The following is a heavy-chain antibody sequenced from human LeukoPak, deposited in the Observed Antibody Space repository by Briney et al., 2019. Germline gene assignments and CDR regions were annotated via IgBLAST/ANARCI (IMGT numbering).Heavy chain of an antibody. CDR2: IYYSGST. D-gene: IGHD3-22*01. J-gene: IGHJ4*02. CDR3: ARAPYDRFFDY. Sequence: SETLSLTCTVSGGSISSGSYYWSWIRQPPGKGLEWIGYIYYSGSTNYNPSLKSRVTISVDTSKNQFSLKLSSVTAADTAVYYCARAPYDRFFDYWGQGTLVTVSS. V-gene: IGHV4-61*01. CDR1: GGSISSGSYY.